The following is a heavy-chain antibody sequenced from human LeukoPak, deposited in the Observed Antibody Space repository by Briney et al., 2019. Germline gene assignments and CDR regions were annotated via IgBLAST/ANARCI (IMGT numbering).Heavy chain of an antibody. CDR2: INSDGSST. Sequence: GGSLRLSCAASGFTFSGYWMHWVRQAPGKGLVWVSRINSDGSSTNYADSVKGRFTISRDNGKNTVYLQMNSLRAEDTAVYYCARVISGYTYDGLDYWGQGTLVTVSS. D-gene: IGHD5-18*01. V-gene: IGHV3-74*01. CDR3: ARVISGYTYDGLDY. J-gene: IGHJ4*02. CDR1: GFTFSGYW.